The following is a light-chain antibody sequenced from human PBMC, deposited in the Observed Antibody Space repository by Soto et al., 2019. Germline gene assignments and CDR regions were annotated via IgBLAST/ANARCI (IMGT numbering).Light chain of an antibody. CDR2: SN. V-gene: IGLV1-44*01. CDR1: SSNIGSNT. J-gene: IGLJ2*01. CDR3: AAWDDSLNGVV. Sequence: QSVLTQPPSASGTPGQRVTISCSGSSSNIGSNTVNWYQQLPGTAPKLLIYSNQRPSGVPDRFSGSKSGTSASLAISGLQSEEEADYYCAAWDDSLNGVVFGGGTKLTVL.